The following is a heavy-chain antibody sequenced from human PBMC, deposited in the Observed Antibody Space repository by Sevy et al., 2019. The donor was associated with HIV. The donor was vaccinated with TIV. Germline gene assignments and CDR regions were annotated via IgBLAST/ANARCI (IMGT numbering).Heavy chain of an antibody. CDR2: MNPNSGNT. J-gene: IGHJ2*01. V-gene: IGHV1-8*01. Sequence: ASVKVSCQASGYTFDNYDINWVRQATGQGLEWMGWMNPNSGNTGYAEKFQGRVTMSRVSSIRTAYTELNGLTSEDTAVYYCTRGLSFTYAKRGDWLNWYFDVWGRGTLVTVSS. CDR1: GYTFDNYD. D-gene: IGHD2-21*02. CDR3: TRGLSFTYAKRGDWLNWYFDV.